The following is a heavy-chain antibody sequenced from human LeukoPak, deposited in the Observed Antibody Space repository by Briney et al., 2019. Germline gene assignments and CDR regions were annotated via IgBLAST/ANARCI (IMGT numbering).Heavy chain of an antibody. CDR1: GYTFTGYY. CDR2: INPNSGDT. V-gene: IGHV1-2*02. D-gene: IGHD5-18*01. CDR3: ARYSYGFGTFDY. Sequence: ASVKVSCKASGYTFTGYYMHWVRQAPGQGLEWMGWINPNSGDTNYAQKFQGRVTMTRDTSISTAYMELSRLRSDDTAVYYRARYSYGFGTFDYWGQGTLVTVSS. J-gene: IGHJ4*02.